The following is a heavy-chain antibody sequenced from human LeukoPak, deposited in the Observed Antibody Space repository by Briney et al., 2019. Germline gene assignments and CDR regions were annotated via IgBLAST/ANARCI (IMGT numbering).Heavy chain of an antibody. D-gene: IGHD3-10*01. CDR2: IIPIFGTA. Sequence: ASVKVSCKASGGTFSSYAISWVRQAPGQGLEWMGGIIPIFGTANYAQKFQGRVTITTDESTSTAYMELSSLRSEDTAVYYCARALWFGELLGYFDYWGQGTLVTVSS. CDR3: ARALWFGELLGYFDY. V-gene: IGHV1-69*05. CDR1: GGTFSSYA. J-gene: IGHJ4*02.